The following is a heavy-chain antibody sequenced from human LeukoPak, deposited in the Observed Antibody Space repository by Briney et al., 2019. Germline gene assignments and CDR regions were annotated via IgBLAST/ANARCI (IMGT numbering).Heavy chain of an antibody. J-gene: IGHJ4*02. D-gene: IGHD3-10*01. CDR1: GGSISSGGYY. CDR3: SKRAFGCHSVDY. V-gene: IGHV4-31*03. Sequence: SETLSLTCTVSGGSISSGGYYWSWIRQHPGKGLEWIGYIYYSGSTYYNPSLKSRVTISVDTSKNQFSLKLSSVTAADTAVYYLSKRAFGCHSVDYLGQGTLVTVSS. CDR2: IYYSGST.